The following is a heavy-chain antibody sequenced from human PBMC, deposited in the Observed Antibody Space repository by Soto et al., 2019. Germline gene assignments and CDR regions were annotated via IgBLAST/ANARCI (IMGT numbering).Heavy chain of an antibody. Sequence: LXLSCAASRFSFAGYSLTWVRLAPWKGLEWVASISGGGGSTYYADSVKGRFSISRDNSNRMVYLQMGSLTAGDTAVYYCAKTETFNGYYNAFDYWGQGTRVTVSS. CDR3: AKTETFNGYYNAFDY. CDR2: ISGGGGST. CDR1: RFSFAGYS. D-gene: IGHD3-9*01. V-gene: IGHV3-23*01. J-gene: IGHJ4*02.